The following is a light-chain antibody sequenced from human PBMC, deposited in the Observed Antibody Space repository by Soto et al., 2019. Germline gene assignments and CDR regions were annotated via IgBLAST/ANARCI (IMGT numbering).Light chain of an antibody. CDR3: QSYDSGLSGSV. Sequence: QSVLTQPPSVSGAPGQRVTISCTGTSSNIGAGYDVNRYQHLPGAAPNLLIYTNGNRPSGVPVRFSGSKSGTSASLAITGLQAEDEADYYCQSYDSGLSGSVFGGGTKLTVL. V-gene: IGLV1-40*01. J-gene: IGLJ3*02. CDR2: TNG. CDR1: SSNIGAGYD.